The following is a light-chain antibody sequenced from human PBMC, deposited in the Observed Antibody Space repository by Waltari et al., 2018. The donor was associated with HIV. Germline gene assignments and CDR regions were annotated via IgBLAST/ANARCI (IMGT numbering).Light chain of an antibody. CDR3: SSYTRSTTLEV. V-gene: IGLV2-14*01. Sequence: QSALTQPASVSGSPGQSITISCTGTSSDIGAYNYVSWYQKHPAKAPKLMIYEGSNRPSGVSNRFSGSKSGNTASLTISGLQAEDEADYYCSSYTRSTTLEVFGGGTRLTVL. CDR2: EGS. J-gene: IGLJ2*01. CDR1: SSDIGAYNY.